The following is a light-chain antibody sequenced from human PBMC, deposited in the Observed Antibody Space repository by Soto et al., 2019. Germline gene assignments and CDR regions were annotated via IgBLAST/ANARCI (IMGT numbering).Light chain of an antibody. J-gene: IGKJ4*01. CDR2: AAS. Sequence: AIRMTQSPSSLSASTGDRVTITCRASQGISSYLAWYQQKPGKAPKLLIYAASTLQSGVPSRFSGGGSGTDFTLTISRLEPEDFAVYFCQHHGYLIGFGGGTKLESK. CDR1: QGISSY. V-gene: IGKV1-8*01. CDR3: QHHGYLIG.